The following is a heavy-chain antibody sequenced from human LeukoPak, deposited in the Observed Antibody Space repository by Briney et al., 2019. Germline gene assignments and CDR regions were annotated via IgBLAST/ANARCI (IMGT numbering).Heavy chain of an antibody. CDR3: ARTTLGAVAFDY. Sequence: GESLKISCKGSGYIFTTYWIGWVRQMPGKGLEWMGTIYPGDSDTRYSPSFQGQVTMSADKSISTAYLQWNSLKASDTAMYYCARTTLGAVAFDYWGQGTLVTVSS. J-gene: IGHJ4*02. CDR2: IYPGDSDT. V-gene: IGHV5-51*01. CDR1: GYIFTTYW. D-gene: IGHD3-16*01.